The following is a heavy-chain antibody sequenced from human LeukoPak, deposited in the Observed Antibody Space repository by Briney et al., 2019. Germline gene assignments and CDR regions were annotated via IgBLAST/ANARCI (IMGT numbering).Heavy chain of an antibody. V-gene: IGHV3-21*01. CDR2: ISSSSYI. J-gene: IGHJ4*02. Sequence: GGSLRLSCAASGFTFSSYSMNWVRQAPGKGLEWVSSISSSSYIYYADSVKGRFTISRDNAKNSLYLQMNSLRAEDTAVYYCARDLRYYYDSSGYPGGFDYWGQGTLSPSPQ. CDR1: GFTFSSYS. D-gene: IGHD3-22*01. CDR3: ARDLRYYYDSSGYPGGFDY.